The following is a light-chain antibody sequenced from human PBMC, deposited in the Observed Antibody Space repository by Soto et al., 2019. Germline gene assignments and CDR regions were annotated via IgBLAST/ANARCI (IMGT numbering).Light chain of an antibody. V-gene: IGKV3-20*01. CDR1: QSVSSSY. CDR2: GAS. J-gene: IGKJ4*01. CDR3: QQYGSSPLT. Sequence: LLPQAPCTLSLSAGERATLSFRASQSVSSSYLAWYQQKPGQAPRLLIYGASSRATGIPDRFSGSGSGTDFTLTISRLEPEDLAVYYCQQYGSSPLTFGGGTKVDI.